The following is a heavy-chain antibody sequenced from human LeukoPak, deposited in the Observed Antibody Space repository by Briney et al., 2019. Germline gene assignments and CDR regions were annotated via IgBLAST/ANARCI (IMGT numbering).Heavy chain of an antibody. CDR2: VSYDGSNK. Sequence: GGSLRLSCAASGFTFSNYAIHWVRQAPGKGLEWVAVVSYDGSNKYYADSVKGRFTISRDNSKNTLYLQMNSLRAEDTAVYYCARGDGSGSYILFYYYYMDVWGKGTTVTVSS. J-gene: IGHJ6*03. CDR1: GFTFSNYA. D-gene: IGHD3-10*01. V-gene: IGHV3-30*04. CDR3: ARGDGSGSYILFYYYYMDV.